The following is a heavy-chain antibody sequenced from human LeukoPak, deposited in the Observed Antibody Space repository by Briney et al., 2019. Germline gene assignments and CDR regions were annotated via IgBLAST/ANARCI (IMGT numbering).Heavy chain of an antibody. CDR2: INPNSGGT. J-gene: IGHJ6*03. CDR1: GYTFTGYY. D-gene: IGHD6-25*01. CDR3: ARGWRRLPQGYYMDV. V-gene: IGHV1-2*02. Sequence: ASVKVSCKASGYTFTGYYMHWVRQAPGQGLEWMGWINPNSGGTNYAQKFQGRVTMTRDTSISTAYTELSRLRSDDTAVYYCARGWRRLPQGYYMDVWGKGTTVTVSS.